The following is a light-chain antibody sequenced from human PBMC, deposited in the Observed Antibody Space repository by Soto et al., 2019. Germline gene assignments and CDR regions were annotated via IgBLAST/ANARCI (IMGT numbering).Light chain of an antibody. CDR3: GTWDSSLSAVV. J-gene: IGLJ1*01. V-gene: IGLV1-51*01. CDR2: DNN. CDR1: SSNIGNNY. Sequence: QSVLTRPPSVSAAPGQKVTISCSGSSSNIGNNYVSWYQQLPGTAPKLLIYDNNKRPSGIPDRFSGSKSGTSATLGITGLQTGDEADYYCGTWDSSLSAVVFGTGTKLTVL.